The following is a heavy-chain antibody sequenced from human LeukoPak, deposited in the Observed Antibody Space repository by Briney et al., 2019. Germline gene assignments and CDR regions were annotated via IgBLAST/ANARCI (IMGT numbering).Heavy chain of an antibody. Sequence: GGSLRLSCAASGFPFNNYEMNTVRQAPGKVLGRVSYISGGATIIYHADSVKGRFSISRDNAKNSLYLQINSLRAEDTSVYYCARVRPTDILTGYKQELDYWGQGTLVTVSS. J-gene: IGHJ4*02. CDR2: ISGGATII. CDR1: GFPFNNYE. D-gene: IGHD3-9*01. V-gene: IGHV3-48*03. CDR3: ARVRPTDILTGYKQELDY.